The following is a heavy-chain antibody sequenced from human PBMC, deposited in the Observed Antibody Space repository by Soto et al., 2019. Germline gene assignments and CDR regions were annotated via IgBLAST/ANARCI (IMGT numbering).Heavy chain of an antibody. J-gene: IGHJ4*02. CDR2: IYNTGNT. V-gene: IGHV4-31*02. Sequence: TLSLTWTVYGVSVTSSGYYWSWIRQNPGKGLEWIGYIYNTGNTHPYPPLMSRVTISVNTPDNQSPLKLSSATAADTAPYGYARARESRGAADYDFDYFDYWGQGISVTDAS. D-gene: IGHD3-3*01. CDR3: ARARESRGAADYDFDYFDY. CDR1: GVSVTSSGYY.